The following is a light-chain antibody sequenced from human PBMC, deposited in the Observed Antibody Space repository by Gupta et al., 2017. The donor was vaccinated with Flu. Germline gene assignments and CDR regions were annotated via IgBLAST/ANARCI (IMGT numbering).Light chain of an antibody. V-gene: IGKV3-11*01. J-gene: IGKJ2*01. CDR2: DAS. CDR3: QEGGGWGGGT. CDR1: QSVSPS. Sequence: VLTQSPATLSLSPGERAVLACRASQSVSPSIAWYQQTRGQAPRLLMYDASRRADGIPARFSGSGSGTNFTLTISTLEPEDFAVYYCQEGGGWGGGTFGQGTKLEIK.